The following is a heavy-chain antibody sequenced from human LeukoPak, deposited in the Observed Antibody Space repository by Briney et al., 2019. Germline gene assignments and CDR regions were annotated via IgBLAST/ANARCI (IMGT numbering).Heavy chain of an antibody. Sequence: GASVKVSCKVSGYTLTELSMHWVRQAPGEGLEWMGGFDPEDGEIIYAQKFQGRVTMTEDTSTDTAYMELSSLRSEDTAVYYCATDYGGGYSYGNLDYWGQGTLVTVSS. V-gene: IGHV1-24*01. CDR3: ATDYGGGYSYGNLDY. D-gene: IGHD5-18*01. CDR2: FDPEDGEI. J-gene: IGHJ4*02. CDR1: GYTLTELS.